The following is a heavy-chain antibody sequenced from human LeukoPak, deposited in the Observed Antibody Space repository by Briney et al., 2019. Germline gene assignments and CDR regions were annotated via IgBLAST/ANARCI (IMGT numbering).Heavy chain of an antibody. D-gene: IGHD2-15*01. V-gene: IGHV3-21*01. J-gene: IGHJ3*02. CDR3: AREYCSGGSCYIAAFDI. Sequence: GGSLRLSCAASGFTFSSYSMNWVRQAPGKGLEWVSSISSSSSYIYYADSVKGRFTISRDNAKNSLYLQMNGLRAEDTAVYYCAREYCSGGSCYIAAFDIWGQGTMVTVSS. CDR2: ISSSSSYI. CDR1: GFTFSSYS.